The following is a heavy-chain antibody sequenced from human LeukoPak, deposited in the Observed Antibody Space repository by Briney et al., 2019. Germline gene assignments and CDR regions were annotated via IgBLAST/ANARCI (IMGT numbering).Heavy chain of an antibody. D-gene: IGHD5-24*01. V-gene: IGHV3-33*01. CDR2: IWYDGSNK. J-gene: IGHJ4*02. CDR3: ARDPQEMATIANYFDY. CDR1: GFTFSSYG. Sequence: GGSPRLSCAASGFTFSSYGMHWVRQAPGKGLEWVAVIWYDGSNKYYADSVKGRFTISRDNSKNTLYLQMNSLRAEDTAVYYCARDPQEMATIANYFDYWGQGTLVTVSS.